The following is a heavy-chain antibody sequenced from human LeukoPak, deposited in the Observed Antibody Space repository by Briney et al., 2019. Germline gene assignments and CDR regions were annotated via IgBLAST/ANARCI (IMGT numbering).Heavy chain of an antibody. CDR3: ARSVPWQAAFDI. J-gene: IGHJ3*02. V-gene: IGHV3-74*01. CDR1: GFTLSSYW. Sequence: GRSLRLSCAASGFTLSSYWMHWVRQAPGKGLVWVSRINTDGSGTTYADSVRGRFTISRDNAKTTLYLQMSSLRAEDTAVYYCARSVPWQAAFDIWGQGTMVTVSS. CDR2: INTDGSGT.